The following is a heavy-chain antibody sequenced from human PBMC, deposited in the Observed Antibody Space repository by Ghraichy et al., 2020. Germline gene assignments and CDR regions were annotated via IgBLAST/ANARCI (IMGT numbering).Heavy chain of an antibody. CDR1: GFSLSTSGMC. D-gene: IGHD5-18*01. V-gene: IGHV2-70*11. Sequence: QTLSLTCTFSGFSLSTSGMCVSWIRQPPGKALEWLARIDWDDDKYYSTSLKTRLTISKDASKNQVVLTMTNMDPVDTATYYCARIRSPGYSYEYWGQGTLVTVSS. J-gene: IGHJ4*02. CDR3: ARIRSPGYSYEY. CDR2: IDWDDDK.